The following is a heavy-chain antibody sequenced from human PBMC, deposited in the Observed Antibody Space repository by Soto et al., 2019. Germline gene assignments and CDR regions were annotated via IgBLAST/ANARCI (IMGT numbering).Heavy chain of an antibody. Sequence: ASVKVSCKASGYTFTSYAMHWVRQAPGQRLEWMGWINAGNGNTKYSQKFQGRVTITRDTSASTAYMELSSLRSEDTAVYYCARDYYYGSGSYLGYFDYWGQGTLVTVSS. CDR3: ARDYYYGSGSYLGYFDY. CDR1: GYTFTSYA. D-gene: IGHD3-10*01. J-gene: IGHJ4*02. CDR2: INAGNGNT. V-gene: IGHV1-3*01.